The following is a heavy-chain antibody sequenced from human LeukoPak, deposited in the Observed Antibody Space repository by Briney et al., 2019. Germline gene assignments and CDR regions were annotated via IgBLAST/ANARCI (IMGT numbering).Heavy chain of an antibody. D-gene: IGHD1-26*01. CDR1: GGSFSGYY. J-gene: IGHJ4*02. CDR2: INHSGST. V-gene: IGHV4-34*01. Sequence: SETLSLTCAVYGGSFSGYYWSWIRQPPGKGLEWIGEINHSGSTNYNPSLKSRVTISVDTSKNQFSLKLSSVTAADTAAYYCARGRSYYWGQGTLVTVSS. CDR3: ARGRSYY.